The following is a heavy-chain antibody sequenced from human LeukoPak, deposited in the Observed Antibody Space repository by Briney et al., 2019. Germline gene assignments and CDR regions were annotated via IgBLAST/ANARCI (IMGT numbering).Heavy chain of an antibody. V-gene: IGHV3-23*01. CDR3: VVVPAATNSYGMDV. CDR2: ISGSGGST. J-gene: IGHJ6*02. CDR1: GFTFSSYA. D-gene: IGHD2-2*01. Sequence: GGSLRLSCAASGFTFSSYAMSWVRQAPGKGLEWVSAISGSGGSTYYADSVKGRFTISRGNSKNTLYLQMNSLRVEDTAVYYCVVVPAATNSYGMDVWGQGTTVTVSS.